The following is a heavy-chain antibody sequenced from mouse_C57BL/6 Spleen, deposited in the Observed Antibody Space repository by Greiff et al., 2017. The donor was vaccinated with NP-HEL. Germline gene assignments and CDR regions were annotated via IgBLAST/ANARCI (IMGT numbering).Heavy chain of an antibody. Sequence: QVHVKQSGAELMKPGASVKLSCKATGYTFTGYWIEWVKQTPGHGLEWIGEILPGGGSTNYNEKFKGKATFTADTSSNTAYLQLSSLTTEDSAIYYCARDDYGSSPLAMDYWGQGTSVTVSS. J-gene: IGHJ4*01. CDR2: ILPGGGST. CDR3: ARDDYGSSPLAMDY. D-gene: IGHD1-1*01. CDR1: GYTFTGYW. V-gene: IGHV1-9*01.